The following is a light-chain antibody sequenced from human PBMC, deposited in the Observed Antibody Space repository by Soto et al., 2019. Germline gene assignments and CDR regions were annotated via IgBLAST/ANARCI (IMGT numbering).Light chain of an antibody. J-gene: IGKJ4*01. CDR2: GAS. CDR1: QSVSSSY. Sequence: EIVLTQSPGTLSLSPGERAPLSCRASQSVSSSYLAWYQQKPGQAPRLLIYGASSRATGIPDRFSGSGSGTDFSLNISRLEPEDFAVYYCQQYDSSPLTFGGGTKVEIK. V-gene: IGKV3-20*01. CDR3: QQYDSSPLT.